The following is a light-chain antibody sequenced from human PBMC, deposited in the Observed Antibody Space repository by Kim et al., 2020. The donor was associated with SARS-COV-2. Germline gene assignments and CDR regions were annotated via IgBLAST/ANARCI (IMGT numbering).Light chain of an antibody. CDR3: MKALQTPLT. J-gene: IGKJ1*01. CDR2: LGC. Sequence: PSSISCRSSHIVRDRTGYYYVDGVLQKTEQSPQLQLYLGCNRASGVPDRFSGSGSGTDFTLKISRVEAEEVGVYYCMKALQTPLTFGQGTKVDIK. V-gene: IGKV2-28*01. CDR1: HIVRDRTGYYY.